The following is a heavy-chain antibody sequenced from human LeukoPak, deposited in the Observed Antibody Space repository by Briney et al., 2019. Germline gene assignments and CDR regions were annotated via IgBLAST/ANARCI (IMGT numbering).Heavy chain of an antibody. CDR3: ARLTMVRGVIISGFDP. D-gene: IGHD3-10*01. Sequence: PSETLSLTCAVYGGSFSGYYWSWIRQPPGKGLEWIGSIYYSGSTYYNPSLKSRVTISVDTSKNQFSLKLSSVTAADTAVYYCARLTMVRGVIISGFDPWGQGTLVTVSS. CDR1: GGSFSGYY. CDR2: IYYSGST. J-gene: IGHJ5*02. V-gene: IGHV4-34*01.